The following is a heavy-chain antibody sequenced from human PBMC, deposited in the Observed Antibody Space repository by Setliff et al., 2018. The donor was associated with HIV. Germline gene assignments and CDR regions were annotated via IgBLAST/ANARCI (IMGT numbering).Heavy chain of an antibody. CDR3: ARQCGDGDCKAFGY. CDR2: IFPRDSET. V-gene: IGHV5-51*01. D-gene: IGHD4-17*01. CDR1: GYSFPNDW. Sequence: PGESLKISCKDSGYSFPNDWIGWVRQKPGKGLEWVAIIFPRDSETRYSPSFEGQVTISADKSTNTAYLQWSTLKASDTAMYYCARQCGDGDCKAFGYWGQGTLVTVSS. J-gene: IGHJ4*02.